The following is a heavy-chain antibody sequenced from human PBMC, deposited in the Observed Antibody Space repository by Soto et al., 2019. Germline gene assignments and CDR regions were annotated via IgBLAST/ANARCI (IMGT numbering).Heavy chain of an antibody. J-gene: IGHJ4*02. CDR3: TTGLIAVAGTNLVY. Sequence: EVQLVESGGGLVQPGGSLKLSCAVAGFTFSASAIHWVRQASGKGLEWVGSIRSKANKYTTGYAASLKGRFTISRDDSKNTAYLHMNSLRTEDTSLYFCTTGLIAVAGTNLVYWGQGTLVTVSS. CDR2: IRSKANKYTT. V-gene: IGHV3-73*01. D-gene: IGHD6-19*01. CDR1: GFTFSASA.